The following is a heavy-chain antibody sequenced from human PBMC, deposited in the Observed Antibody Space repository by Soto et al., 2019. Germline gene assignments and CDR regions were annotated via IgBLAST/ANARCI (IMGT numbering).Heavy chain of an antibody. V-gene: IGHV4-31*03. CDR2: IYYSGST. J-gene: IGHJ5*02. CDR1: GGSISRGGYY. Sequence: VSLTCTVSGGSISRGGYYWSWIRQHPGKGLEWIGYIYYSGSTYYNPSLKSRVTISVDTSKNQFSLKLSSVTAADTAVYYCARGSIAAAGTPQFWFGPWGTGTLGTVFS. D-gene: IGHD6-13*01. CDR3: ARGSIAAAGTPQFWFGP.